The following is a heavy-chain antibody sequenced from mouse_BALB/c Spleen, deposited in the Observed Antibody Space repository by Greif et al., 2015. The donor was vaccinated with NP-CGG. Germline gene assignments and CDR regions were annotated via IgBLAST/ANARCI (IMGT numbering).Heavy chain of an antibody. V-gene: IGHV5-6-5*01. CDR1: GFTFSSYA. J-gene: IGHJ2*01. Sequence: EVMLVESGGGLVKPGGSLKLSCAASGFTFSSYAMSWVRQTPEKRLEWVASISSGGSTYYPDSVKGRFTISRDNARNILYLQMSSLRSEDTAMYYCARGDYAYYWGQGTTLTVSS. CDR3: ARGDYAYY. D-gene: IGHD1-1*01. CDR2: ISSGGST.